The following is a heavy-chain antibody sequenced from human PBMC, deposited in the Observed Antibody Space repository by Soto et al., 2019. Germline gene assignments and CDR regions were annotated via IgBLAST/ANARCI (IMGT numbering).Heavy chain of an antibody. CDR2: INSDGSST. V-gene: IGHV3-74*01. CDR3: ARVVIVGATMFDY. J-gene: IGHJ4*02. D-gene: IGHD1-26*01. CDR1: GFTFSSYW. Sequence: GGSLRLSCAASGFTFSSYWMHWVRQAPGKGLVWVSRINSDGSSTSYADSVKGRFTISRDNAKNTLYLQMNSLRAEDTAVYYCARVVIVGATMFDYWGQGTLVTVSS.